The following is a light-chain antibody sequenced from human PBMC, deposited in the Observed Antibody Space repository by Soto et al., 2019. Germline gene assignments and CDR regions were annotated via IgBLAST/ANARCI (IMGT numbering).Light chain of an antibody. CDR1: QRISTY. CDR2: DAS. J-gene: IGKJ1*01. Sequence: DILMTQSPSSLSTSVGDRVTITCRASQRISTYLNWYQQKPGKAPNLLIWDASTLQSGVPSRFSGSGTGTDFTITISSLQVEDSATYYCQQTYTPPRTFGQGTKVEIK. CDR3: QQTYTPPRT. V-gene: IGKV1-39*01.